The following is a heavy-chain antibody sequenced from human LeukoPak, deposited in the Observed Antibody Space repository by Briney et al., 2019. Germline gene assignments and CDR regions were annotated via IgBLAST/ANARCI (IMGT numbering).Heavy chain of an antibody. CDR1: GGSISSGDYY. J-gene: IGHJ6*02. Sequence: PSETLSLTCTVSGGSISSGDYYWSWIRQPPGRGMEWIGYIYYSGSTYYNPSLKSRVTISVDTSKNQFSLKLSSVTAADTAVYYCARDSYYYGMDVWGQGTTVTVSS. CDR2: IYYSGST. V-gene: IGHV4-30-4*01. CDR3: ARDSYYYGMDV.